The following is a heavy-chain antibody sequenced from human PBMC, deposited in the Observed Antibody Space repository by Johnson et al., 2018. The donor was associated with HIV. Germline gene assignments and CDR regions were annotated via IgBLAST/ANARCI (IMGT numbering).Heavy chain of an antibody. CDR3: ARGRDYYGSIDAFDI. V-gene: IGHV3-66*01. J-gene: IGHJ3*02. D-gene: IGHD3-10*01. CDR1: GFSISSNY. CDR2: IYRAGST. Sequence: VQLVESGGGLVQPGGSLRLSCAASGFSISSNYMSWIRQAPGKGLEWVSVIYRAGSTYYADSVKDRFTISRDISKNTIYLQMNSLRAEDTAMYYCARGRDYYGSIDAFDIWGQGTLVTVSS.